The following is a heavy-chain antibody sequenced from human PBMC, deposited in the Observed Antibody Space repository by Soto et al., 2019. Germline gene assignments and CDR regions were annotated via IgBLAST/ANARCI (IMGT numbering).Heavy chain of an antibody. V-gene: IGHV2-5*02. CDR2: IYWDDDK. CDR1: GFSLSTSGVG. Sequence: QITLKESGPTLVKPTQTLTLTCTFSGFSLSTSGVGVGWIRQPPGKALEWLALIYWDDDKRYSPSLKGRLTITTDTYKSPVVLTVTDMDPVDTATYYCAHRPSYCSGGSCYSGFDCWGQGTLVTVSS. J-gene: IGHJ4*02. D-gene: IGHD2-15*01. CDR3: AHRPSYCSGGSCYSGFDC.